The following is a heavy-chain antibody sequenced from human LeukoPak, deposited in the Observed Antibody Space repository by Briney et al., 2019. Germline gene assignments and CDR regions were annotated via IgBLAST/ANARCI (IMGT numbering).Heavy chain of an antibody. Sequence: NSGGSLRLSCTASGFTFSSYWMSWVRQVPGKGLEWVSSISSSSSYIYYADSVKGRFTISRDNAKNSLYLQMNSLRAEDTAVYYCARHPNPYGDYDYWGQGTLVTVSS. J-gene: IGHJ4*02. V-gene: IGHV3-21*01. CDR2: ISSSSSYI. CDR1: GFTFSSYW. CDR3: ARHPNPYGDYDY. D-gene: IGHD4-17*01.